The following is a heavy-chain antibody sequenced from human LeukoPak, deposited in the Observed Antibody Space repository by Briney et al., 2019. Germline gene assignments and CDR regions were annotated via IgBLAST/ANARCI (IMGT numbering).Heavy chain of an antibody. J-gene: IGHJ5*02. CDR2: ISSSSTII. Sequence: PGGSLRLSCVASGFTFSSHSMNWVRQAPGKGLEWISYISSSSTIIHYVDSVKGRFTISGDDAKNSLYLQMNSLRAEDTAIYYCAKVPRQHDNWLDPWGQGTLVTVSS. CDR3: AKVPRQHDNWLDP. CDR1: GFTFSSHS. V-gene: IGHV3-48*01. D-gene: IGHD3-9*01.